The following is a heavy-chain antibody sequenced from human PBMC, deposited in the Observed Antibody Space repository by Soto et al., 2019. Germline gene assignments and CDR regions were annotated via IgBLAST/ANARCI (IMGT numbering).Heavy chain of an antibody. Sequence: LFLICTVSGGSMSDGYFYWSWVRQPPGKGLEWIGYIYYSGITDYNPSLKSRVTISVDTSKSQFSLKLSSVTAADTAVYYCARGGGVYYFDYWGQGTLVTVSS. J-gene: IGHJ4*02. CDR3: ARGGGVYYFDY. CDR2: IYYSGIT. V-gene: IGHV4-61*01. CDR1: GGSMSDGYFY. D-gene: IGHD2-8*02.